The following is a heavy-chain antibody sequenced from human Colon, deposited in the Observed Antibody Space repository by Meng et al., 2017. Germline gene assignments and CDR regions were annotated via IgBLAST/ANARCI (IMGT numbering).Heavy chain of an antibody. D-gene: IGHD3-10*01. CDR3: AGGEQHGSYFDF. V-gene: IGHV3-33*01. J-gene: IGHJ4*02. CDR2: IWSDGSDK. CDR1: GFTFRTYA. Sequence: GGSLRLSCEASGFTFRTYAMHWVRQAPGKGLEWVAVIWSDGSDKYYADSVKGRFTISRDNSNNTLFLQMNSLRAEDTALYFCAGGEQHGSYFDFWGQGTLVTVSS.